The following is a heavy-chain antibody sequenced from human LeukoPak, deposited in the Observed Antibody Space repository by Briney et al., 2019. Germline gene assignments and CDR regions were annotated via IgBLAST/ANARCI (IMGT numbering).Heavy chain of an antibody. D-gene: IGHD3-10*01. CDR3: ARGEVRGVPIDY. J-gene: IGHJ4*02. CDR2: IYTSGST. V-gene: IGHV4-61*02. CDR1: GGSISSGSYY. Sequence: SETLSLTCTVSGGSISSGSYYWSWIRQPAGKGLEWLGRIYTSGSTNYNPSLKSRVTISVDTSKNQFSLKLSSVTAADTAVYYCARGEVRGVPIDYWGQGTLVTVSS.